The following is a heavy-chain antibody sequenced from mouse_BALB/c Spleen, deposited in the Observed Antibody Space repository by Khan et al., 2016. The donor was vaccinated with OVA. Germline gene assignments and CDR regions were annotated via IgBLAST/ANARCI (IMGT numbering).Heavy chain of an antibody. V-gene: IGHV2-6-7*01. J-gene: IGHJ4*01. CDR2: IWGDGST. Sequence: QVQLKQSGPGLVAPSQSLSITCTVSGFSLTGYGINWVRQPPGKGLEWLGMIWGDGSTDYNSVLKSRLSISKDNSKSQVFLKMKSLQTDDTARYYCARGPYYGNYFAMDYGGQGTSVTVSS. CDR3: ARGPYYGNYFAMDY. D-gene: IGHD2-10*01. CDR1: GFSLTGYG.